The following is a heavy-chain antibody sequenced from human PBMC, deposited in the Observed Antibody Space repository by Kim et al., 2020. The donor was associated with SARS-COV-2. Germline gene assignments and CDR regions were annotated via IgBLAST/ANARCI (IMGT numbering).Heavy chain of an antibody. CDR1: GGSISSGGYY. CDR2: IYYSGST. D-gene: IGHD6-6*01. Sequence: SETLSLTCTVSGGSISSGGYYWSWIRQHPGKGLEWIGYIYYSGSTYYNPSLKSRVTISVDTSKNQFSLKLSFVTAADTAVYNCARAASSLNYGMDVWGQGTTVTVSS. J-gene: IGHJ6*02. V-gene: IGHV4-31*03. CDR3: ARAASSLNYGMDV.